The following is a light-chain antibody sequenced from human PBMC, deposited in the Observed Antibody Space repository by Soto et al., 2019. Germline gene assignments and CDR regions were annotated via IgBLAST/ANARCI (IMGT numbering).Light chain of an antibody. CDR2: WAS. CDR1: QSVLYSSNDMNY. V-gene: IGKV4-1*01. J-gene: IGKJ1*01. Sequence: DILMTQSPASLAVSLGERATINCKSSQSVLYSSNDMNYLAWYQQKPGQPPKLLIYWASTRESGVPDRFSGSGSGTDFTLTISSLQAEDVAVYYCQQYYGNPLTFGQGTKVDIK. CDR3: QQYYGNPLT.